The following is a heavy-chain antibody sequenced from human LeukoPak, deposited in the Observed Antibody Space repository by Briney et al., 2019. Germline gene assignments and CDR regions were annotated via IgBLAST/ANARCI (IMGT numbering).Heavy chain of an antibody. V-gene: IGHV3-7*01. CDR2: IKHDGNEK. CDR1: GFTFSSYW. Sequence: GGSLRLSCTASGFTFSSYWMTWVRQAPGKGLEWVANIKHDGNEKYYAGSVVGRLTISRDNAKNSLFLQMNNVRAEDMAVYYCVKGGWMHILDYWGQGTLVTVSS. CDR3: VKGGWMHILDY. J-gene: IGHJ4*02. D-gene: IGHD2-21*01.